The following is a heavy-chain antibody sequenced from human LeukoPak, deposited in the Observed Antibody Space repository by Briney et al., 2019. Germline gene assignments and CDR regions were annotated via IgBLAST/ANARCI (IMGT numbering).Heavy chain of an antibody. D-gene: IGHD3-22*01. CDR2: INSDGSST. Sequence: GGSLRLSCAASGFTFSNYWMHWVRQAPGKGLVWVSRINSDGSSTSYAGSVKGRFTISRDNRKNTLYLQMNNLRAEDTAVYYCARDPHGYWWFDPWGQGTLVTVSS. CDR3: ARDPHGYWWFDP. CDR1: GFTFSNYW. J-gene: IGHJ5*02. V-gene: IGHV3-74*01.